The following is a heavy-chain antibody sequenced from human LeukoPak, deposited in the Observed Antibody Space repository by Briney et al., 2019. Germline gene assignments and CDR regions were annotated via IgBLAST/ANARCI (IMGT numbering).Heavy chain of an antibody. Sequence: SETLSLTCTVSGGSISSDYWSWIRQPPGKGLEWIGNIYYSGSTDYNPSLRSRVTIALDTSKNQVSLNLTSVTAVDTAVYYCARDKGYYAMDVWGQGIPVTVSS. CDR3: ARDKGYYAMDV. V-gene: IGHV4-59*01. CDR2: IYYSGST. CDR1: GGSISSDY. J-gene: IGHJ6*01.